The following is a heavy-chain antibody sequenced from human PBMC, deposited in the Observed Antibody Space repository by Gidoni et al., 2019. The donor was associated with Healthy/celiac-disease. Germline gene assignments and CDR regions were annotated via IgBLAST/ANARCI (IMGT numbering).Heavy chain of an antibody. CDR2: IYYSGST. Sequence: QLQLQESGPGLVKPAETLSLTGTASVGPISSSSYYWGWTRQPPGKGLEWNGSIYYSGSTYYNPSLKSRGTISVDTSKNQFSLKLSSVTAADTAVYYCAAGPEENFDYWGQGTLVTVSS. V-gene: IGHV4-39*01. J-gene: IGHJ4*02. CDR1: VGPISSSSYY. CDR3: AAGPEENFDY.